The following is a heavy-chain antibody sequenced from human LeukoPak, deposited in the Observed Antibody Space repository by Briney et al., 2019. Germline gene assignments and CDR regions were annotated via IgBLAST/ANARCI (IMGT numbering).Heavy chain of an antibody. V-gene: IGHV3-48*03. CDR3: AELGITMIGGV. CDR2: ISSSGSDI. J-gene: IGHJ6*04. Sequence: GGSLRLSCAASGFTFSNYEMHWVRQAPGKGLEWVSYISSSGSDIYYADSVKGRFTISRDNAKNSLYLQMDSLRAEDTAVYYCAELGITMIGGVWGKGTTVTISS. CDR1: GFTFSNYE. D-gene: IGHD3-10*02.